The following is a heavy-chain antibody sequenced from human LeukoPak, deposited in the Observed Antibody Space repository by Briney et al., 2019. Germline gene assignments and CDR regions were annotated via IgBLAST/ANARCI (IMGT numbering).Heavy chain of an antibody. CDR3: ARPGIAAAGXFDX. V-gene: IGHV4-4*07. D-gene: IGHD6-13*01. Sequence: SETLSLTCTVSGGSISNYYWSWIRQPAGKGLEWIGRIYTSGTADYNPSLKSRVTMSVDTSKNQFSLRLSSVTAADTAVYYCARPGIAAAGXFDXWGQGXLVTV. CDR2: IYTSGTA. J-gene: IGHJ4*02. CDR1: GGSISNYY.